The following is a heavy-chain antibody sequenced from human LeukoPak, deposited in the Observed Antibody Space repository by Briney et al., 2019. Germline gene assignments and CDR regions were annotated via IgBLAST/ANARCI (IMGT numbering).Heavy chain of an antibody. CDR3: ARLNEWELRVDY. J-gene: IGHJ4*02. Sequence: GASVKVSCKASGYTFTSYDINWVRQATGQGLEWMGWMNPNSGNTGYAQKFQGRVTMTRNTSISTAYMELSNLRSEDTAVYYCARLNEWELRVDYWGQGTLVTVSS. CDR1: GYTFTSYD. V-gene: IGHV1-8*01. D-gene: IGHD1-26*01. CDR2: MNPNSGNT.